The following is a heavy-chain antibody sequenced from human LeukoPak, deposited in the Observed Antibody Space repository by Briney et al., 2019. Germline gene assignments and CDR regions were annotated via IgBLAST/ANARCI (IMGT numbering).Heavy chain of an antibody. V-gene: IGHV3-23*01. J-gene: IGHJ4*02. CDR3: AKNLRTSVAAFEY. Sequence: GGSLRLSCAASGFTFSSYAMSWVRQAPGKGLEWVSAISGSGGSTYYADSVKGRFTVSRDNSKNTLYLQMNRLTAEDTAVYYCAKNLRTSVAAFEYWGQGTLVTVSS. CDR1: GFTFSSYA. CDR2: ISGSGGST. D-gene: IGHD6-19*01.